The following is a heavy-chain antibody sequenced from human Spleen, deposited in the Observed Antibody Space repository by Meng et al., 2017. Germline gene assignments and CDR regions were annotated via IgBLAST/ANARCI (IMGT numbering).Heavy chain of an antibody. J-gene: IGHJ4*02. V-gene: IGHV3-21*04. D-gene: IGHD1-26*01. Sequence: GESLKISCATSGFTFSTYSMNWVRQAPGKGLEWVSSISSGSNYVFHADSVRGRFTISRDNSRNTLYLQVNSLRAEDTAIYYCAKDLVGVTNWGQGTPVTVSS. CDR1: GFTFSTYS. CDR2: ISSGSNYV. CDR3: AKDLVGVTN.